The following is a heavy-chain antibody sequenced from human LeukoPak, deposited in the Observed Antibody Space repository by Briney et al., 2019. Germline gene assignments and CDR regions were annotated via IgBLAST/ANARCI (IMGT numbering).Heavy chain of an antibody. D-gene: IGHD3-10*01. CDR2: ISGSGGSK. J-gene: IGHJ6*02. CDR3: AKLTSASGAYGVDV. Sequence: PGGSLRLSCAASGFTFSSYAMNWVRQAPGKGLEWVSTISGSGGSKHYADSVEGRFTISRDNSKNTEYLQMNSLRAEDTAIYYCAKLTSASGAYGVDVWGQGTTVTVSS. CDR1: GFTFSSYA. V-gene: IGHV3-23*01.